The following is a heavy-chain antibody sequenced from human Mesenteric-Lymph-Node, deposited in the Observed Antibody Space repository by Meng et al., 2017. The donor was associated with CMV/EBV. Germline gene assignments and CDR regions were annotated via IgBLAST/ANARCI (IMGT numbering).Heavy chain of an antibody. CDR3: TRRAEYYYYGMDV. CDR2: ISSSSSYI. CDR1: GFTFSSYS. J-gene: IGHJ6*02. Sequence: GGSLRLSCAASGFTFSSYSMNWVRQAPGKGLEWVSSISSSSSYIYYADSVKGRFTISRDNSKNTAYLQMNSLKTEDTAVYYCTRRAEYYYYGMDVWGQGTTVTVSS. V-gene: IGHV3-21*04.